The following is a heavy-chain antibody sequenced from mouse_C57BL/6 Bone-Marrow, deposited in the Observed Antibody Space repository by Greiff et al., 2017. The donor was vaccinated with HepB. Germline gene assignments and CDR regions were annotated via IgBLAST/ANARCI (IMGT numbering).Heavy chain of an antibody. J-gene: IGHJ2*01. Sequence: QVQLQQPGAELVKPGASVKLSCKASGYTFTSYGMPWVKQRPGRGLEWIGRIDPNSGGTKYNEKFKNKATLTVDKPSSTAYMQLSSLTSEDSAVYYCAREKGLISPLAPYYFDYWGQGTTLTVSS. CDR2: IDPNSGGT. V-gene: IGHV1-72*01. CDR1: GYTFTSYG. D-gene: IGHD1-3*01. CDR3: AREKGLISPLAPYYFDY.